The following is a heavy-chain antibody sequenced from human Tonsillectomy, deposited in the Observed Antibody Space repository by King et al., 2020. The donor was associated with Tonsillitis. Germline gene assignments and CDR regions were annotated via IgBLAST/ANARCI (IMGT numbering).Heavy chain of an antibody. J-gene: IGHJ6*03. CDR2: IYYSGST. D-gene: IGHD3-10*01. Sequence: QLQESGPGLVKPSETLSLTCTVSGGSISSSSYYWGWIRQPPGKGLEWIGSIYYSGSTYYNPSLKSRVTISVDTSKNQFSLKLSSVTAADTAVYYCATRMYYHGSGSYYILYFHYMDVWGKGTTVTVSS. V-gene: IGHV4-39*01. CDR3: ATRMYYHGSGSYYILYFHYMDV. CDR1: GGSISSSSYY.